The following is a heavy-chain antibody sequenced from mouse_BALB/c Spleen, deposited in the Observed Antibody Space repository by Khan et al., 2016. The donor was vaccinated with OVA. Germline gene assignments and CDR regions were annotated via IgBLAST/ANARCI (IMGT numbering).Heavy chain of an antibody. Sequence: QIQLVQSGPELKKPGETVQISCKASGFTFTNYGMNWVRQAPGKGLKWMGWINTYTGEPTFTDDFKGRFAFSLETSASTVYLQINSLKNEDTATYFCARVGYNGTMDFWGQGTSVTVSS. CDR3: ARVGYNGTMDF. CDR1: GFTFTNYG. J-gene: IGHJ4*01. D-gene: IGHD2-14*01. V-gene: IGHV9-3-1*01. CDR2: INTYTGEP.